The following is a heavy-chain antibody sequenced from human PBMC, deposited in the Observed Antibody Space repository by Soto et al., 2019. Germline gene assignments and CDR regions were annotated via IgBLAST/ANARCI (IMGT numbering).Heavy chain of an antibody. V-gene: IGHV4-59*01. J-gene: IGHJ3*02. CDR3: ARSTGTGIAVAGTDAFDI. CDR2: IYYSGST. CDR1: GGSISSYY. Sequence: SETLSLTCTVSGGSISSYYWSWIRQPPGKGLEWIGYIYYSGSTYYNPSLKSRVTISVDTSKNLFSLKLRFVTAADTALFYCARSTGTGIAVAGTDAFDIWGQGTMVTVSS. D-gene: IGHD6-19*01.